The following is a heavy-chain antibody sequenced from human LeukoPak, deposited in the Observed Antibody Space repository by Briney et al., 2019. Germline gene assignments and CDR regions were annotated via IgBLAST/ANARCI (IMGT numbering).Heavy chain of an antibody. Sequence: GGSLRLSCAASGFTFSSYGMHWVRQAPGKGLEWVAVIWYDGSNKYYADSVKGRFTISRDNSKNTLYLQMNSLRAEDTAVYYCARDSLGDILTGYFPDYWGQGTLVTVSS. CDR3: ARDSLGDILTGYFPDY. V-gene: IGHV3-33*01. D-gene: IGHD3-9*01. CDR2: IWYDGSNK. J-gene: IGHJ4*02. CDR1: GFTFSSYG.